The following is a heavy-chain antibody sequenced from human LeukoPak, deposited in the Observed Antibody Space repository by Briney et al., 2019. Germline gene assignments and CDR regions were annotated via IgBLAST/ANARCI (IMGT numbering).Heavy chain of an antibody. Sequence: PGGSLRLSCAASGFTFSSYAMSWVRQAPGKGLEWVSAISGSGGSTYYADSVKGRFTISRDNSKNTLYLQMNSLKTEDTAVYYCTTDLVGADGDYWGQGTLVTVSS. J-gene: IGHJ4*02. CDR1: GFTFSSYA. D-gene: IGHD2-15*01. CDR3: TTDLVGADGDY. V-gene: IGHV3-23*01. CDR2: ISGSGGST.